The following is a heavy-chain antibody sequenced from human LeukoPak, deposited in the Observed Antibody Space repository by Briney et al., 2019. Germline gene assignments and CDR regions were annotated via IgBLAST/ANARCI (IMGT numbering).Heavy chain of an antibody. Sequence: GGSLRLSCAASGFTVSSNYMSWVRQAPGKGLEWVSVIYSGGSTYYADSVKGRFTISRDNSNNTLYLQMNSLRAEGTAVYYCARLVGTPFDYWGQGTLVTVSS. J-gene: IGHJ4*02. CDR3: ARLVGTPFDY. D-gene: IGHD4-23*01. CDR2: IYSGGST. CDR1: GFTVSSNY. V-gene: IGHV3-53*01.